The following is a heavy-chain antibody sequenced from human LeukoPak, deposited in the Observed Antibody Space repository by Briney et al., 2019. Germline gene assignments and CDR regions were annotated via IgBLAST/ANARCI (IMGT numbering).Heavy chain of an antibody. Sequence: PGGSLRLSCAASGFTFSNAWMTWVRQAPGKGLEWVSSISSSSSYIYYADSVKGRFTISKDNAKNSLYLQMNSLRAEDTAVYYCARLGSSWQLDYWGQGTLVTVSS. CDR1: GFTFSNAW. J-gene: IGHJ4*02. V-gene: IGHV3-21*01. CDR3: ARLGSSWQLDY. D-gene: IGHD6-13*01. CDR2: ISSSSSYI.